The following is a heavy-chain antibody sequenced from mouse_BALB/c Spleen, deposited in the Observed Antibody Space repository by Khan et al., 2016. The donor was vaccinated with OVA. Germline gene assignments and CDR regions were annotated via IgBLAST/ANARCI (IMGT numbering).Heavy chain of an antibody. CDR1: GYSITSDYA. V-gene: IGHV3-2*02. Sequence: EVKLLESGPGLVKPSQSLSLTCTVTGYSITSDYAWNWIRQFPGNELKWMGFISYSGNTNYNPSLKSRISITRDTSENQFFLQLNSVTTEDTATYYCARISGGDFDYWGQGTTLTVSS. J-gene: IGHJ2*01. D-gene: IGHD4-1*01. CDR2: ISYSGNT. CDR3: ARISGGDFDY.